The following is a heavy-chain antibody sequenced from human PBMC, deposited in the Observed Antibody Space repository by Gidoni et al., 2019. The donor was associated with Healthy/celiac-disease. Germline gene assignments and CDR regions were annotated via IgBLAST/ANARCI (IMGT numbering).Heavy chain of an antibody. J-gene: IGHJ2*01. CDR2: IYYSGST. V-gene: IGHV4-39*01. CDR3: ARSSGWYLIGTTRRSDYWYFDL. D-gene: IGHD6-19*01. CDR1: GGSISSSSYY. Sequence: QLQLQESGPGLVKPSETLSLTCTVSGGSISSSSYYWGWLRQPPGKGLEWIGSIYYSGSTYYNPSLKSRVTISVDTSKNQFSLKLSSVTAADTAVYYCARSSGWYLIGTTRRSDYWYFDLWGRGTLVTVSS.